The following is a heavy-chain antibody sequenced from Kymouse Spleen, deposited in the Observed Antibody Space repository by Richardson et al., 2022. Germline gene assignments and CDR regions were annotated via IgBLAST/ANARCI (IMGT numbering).Heavy chain of an antibody. J-gene: IGHJ4*02. CDR2: ISGSGGST. CDR1: GFTFSSYA. CDR3: AKDRITMVRGVPYYFDY. Sequence: EVQLVESGGGLVQPGGSLRLSCAASGFTFSSYAMSWVRQAPGKGLEWVSAISGSGGSTYYADSVKGRFTISRDNSKNTLYLQMNSLRAEDTAVYYCAKDRITMVRGVPYYFDYWGQGTLVTVSS. D-gene: IGHD3-10*01. V-gene: IGHV3-23*04.